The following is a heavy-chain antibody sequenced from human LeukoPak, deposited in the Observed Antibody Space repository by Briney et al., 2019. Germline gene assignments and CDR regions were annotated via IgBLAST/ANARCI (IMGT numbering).Heavy chain of an antibody. V-gene: IGHV7-4-1*02. CDR1: GYTFTNYA. CDR2: INTNTGNP. J-gene: IGHJ4*01. D-gene: IGHD2-21*02. CDR3: ARQVGTASSHDFGH. Sequence: ASVKVSCKASGYTFTNYAMNWVRQAPGQGLEWMGWINTNTGNPTYAQGFTGRFVFSLDTSVSTAYLQISNLKAEDTAVYYCARQVGTASSHDFGHWGHGTLVTVSS.